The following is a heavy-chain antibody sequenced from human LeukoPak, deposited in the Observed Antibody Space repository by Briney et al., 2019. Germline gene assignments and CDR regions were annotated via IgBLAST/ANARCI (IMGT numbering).Heavy chain of an antibody. Sequence: VASVKVSCKASGYTFTGYYMHWVRQAPGQGLEWMGWINPNSGGTNYAQKFQGRVTMTRDTSISTAYMELSRLRSDDTAVYYCARSGSIAAKPRDYWGQGTLVTVSS. D-gene: IGHD6-6*01. J-gene: IGHJ4*02. CDR1: GYTFTGYY. V-gene: IGHV1-2*02. CDR3: ARSGSIAAKPRDY. CDR2: INPNSGGT.